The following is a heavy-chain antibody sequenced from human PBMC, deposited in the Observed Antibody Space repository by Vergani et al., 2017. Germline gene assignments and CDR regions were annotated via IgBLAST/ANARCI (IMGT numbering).Heavy chain of an antibody. CDR1: GYTFTSYG. J-gene: IGHJ6*02. CDR2: SSAYNGKT. Sequence: QVQLVQSGAEVKKPGASVKVSCKASGYTFTSYGISWVRQAPGQGLEWMGWSSAYNGKTNYAQKLQGRVTMTTDTSPSTAYMELRSLRSDDTAVYYCARDPDIVVVPAAPYYYYYYGMDVWGQGTTVTVSS. CDR3: ARDPDIVVVPAAPYYYYYYGMDV. V-gene: IGHV1-18*04. D-gene: IGHD2-2*01.